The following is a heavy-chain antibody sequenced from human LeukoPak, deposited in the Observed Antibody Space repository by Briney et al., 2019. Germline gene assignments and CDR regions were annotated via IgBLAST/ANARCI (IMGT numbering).Heavy chain of an antibody. Sequence: SETLSLTCTVSGASISSTTFYWGWIRQPPGKGLEWIGSIYYSGSTYYNPSLKSRVTISVDTSKNQFSLKPSSVTAADTAVYYCARGYSSGWLFDYWGQGTLVTVSS. CDR3: ARGYSSGWLFDY. D-gene: IGHD6-19*01. V-gene: IGHV4-39*07. CDR2: IYYSGST. J-gene: IGHJ4*02. CDR1: GASISSTTFY.